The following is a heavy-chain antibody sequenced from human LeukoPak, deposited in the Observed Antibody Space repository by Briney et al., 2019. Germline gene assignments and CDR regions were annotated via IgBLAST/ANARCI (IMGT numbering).Heavy chain of an antibody. CDR1: GLTSSRYT. J-gene: IGHJ4*02. V-gene: IGHV3-21*01. D-gene: IGHD6-6*01. Sequence: GGSLRLSCAASGLTSSRYTMTWVRQAPGKGLEWVSSISSSSSYIYYAHSVKGRFTISRDNAKNSLFLEMNSLRAEDTAMYYCARDASSSAFDHWGQGTLVTVSS. CDR3: ARDASSSAFDH. CDR2: ISSSSSYI.